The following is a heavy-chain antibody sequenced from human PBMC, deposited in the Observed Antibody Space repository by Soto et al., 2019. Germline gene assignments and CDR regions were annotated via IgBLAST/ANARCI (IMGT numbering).Heavy chain of an antibody. CDR1: GGTFSSYA. V-gene: IGHV1-69*01. J-gene: IGHJ5*02. D-gene: IGHD3-10*01. CDR3: ARVITMVRGRPSNWFDP. CDR2: IIPIFGTA. Sequence: QVQLVQSGAEVKKPGSSVKVSRKASGGTFSSYAISWVRQAPGQGLEWMGGIIPIFGTANYAQKFQGRVTITADESTSTAYMELSSLRSEDTAVYYCARVITMVRGRPSNWFDPWGQGTLVTVSS.